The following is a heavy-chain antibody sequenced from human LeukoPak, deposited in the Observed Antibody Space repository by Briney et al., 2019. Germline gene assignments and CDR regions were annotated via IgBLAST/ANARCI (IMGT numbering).Heavy chain of an antibody. D-gene: IGHD5-12*01. CDR3: ARAERATNYYFDY. Sequence: SETLSLTCTVSGGSISSYYWSWIRQPPGKGLEWIGSIYYSGSTYYNPSLKSRVTISVDTSKNQFSLKLSSVTAADTAVYYCARAERATNYYFDYWGQGTLVTVSS. CDR2: IYYSGST. CDR1: GGSISSYY. V-gene: IGHV4-59*12. J-gene: IGHJ4*02.